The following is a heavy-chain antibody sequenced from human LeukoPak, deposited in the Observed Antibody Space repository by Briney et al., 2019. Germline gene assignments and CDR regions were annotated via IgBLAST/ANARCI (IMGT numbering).Heavy chain of an antibody. CDR2: ISAYNGNT. Sequence: GASVKVSCKASGYTFTSYGISWMRQAPGQGLEWMGWISAYNGNTNYAQKLQGRVTMTTDTSTSTAYMELRSLRSDDTAVYYCARVPGIAARLGKDAFDIWGQGTMVTVSS. CDR1: GYTFTSYG. J-gene: IGHJ3*02. V-gene: IGHV1-18*01. CDR3: ARVPGIAARLGKDAFDI. D-gene: IGHD6-6*01.